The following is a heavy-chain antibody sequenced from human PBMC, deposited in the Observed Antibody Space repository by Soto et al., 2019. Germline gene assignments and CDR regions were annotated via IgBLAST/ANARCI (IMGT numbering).Heavy chain of an antibody. V-gene: IGHV2-70*01. CDR3: ARIPTVVVPAAIRLGWYYYYGMDV. Sequence: ASGPTLVNPTQTLTLTCTFSGFSLSTSGMCVSWIRQPPGKALEWLALIDWDDDKYYSTSLKTGLTISKDTPKNQVVLTMTNMDPVDTATYYCARIPTVVVPAAIRLGWYYYYGMDVPGQGTTVTVSS. J-gene: IGHJ6*02. CDR2: IDWDDDK. CDR1: GFSLSTSGMC. D-gene: IGHD2-2*02.